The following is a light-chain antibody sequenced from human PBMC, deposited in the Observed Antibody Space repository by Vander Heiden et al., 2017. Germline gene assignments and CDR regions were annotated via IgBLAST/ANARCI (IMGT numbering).Light chain of an antibody. CDR2: AAS. CDR3: QQYDTSRVT. CDR1: QSGSSSF. Sequence: EIVLTQSPGTLSLSPGERATLSCRASQSGSSSFLAWYQKKPGQAPRLLIYAASARATGIPDRFSGSGSGTDFTLTISRLEPEDFAVYYCQQYDTSRVTYGPGTRVD. J-gene: IGKJ3*01. V-gene: IGKV3-20*01.